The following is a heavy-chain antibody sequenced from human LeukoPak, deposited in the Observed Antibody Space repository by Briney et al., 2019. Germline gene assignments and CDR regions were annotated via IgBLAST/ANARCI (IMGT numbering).Heavy chain of an antibody. Sequence: ASVKVSCKASGYTFTSYAMNWVRQAPGQGLEWMGWINTNTGNPTYAQGFTGRFVFSLDTSVSTTYLQITSLKAEDTAVYYCARDKKDWGSDFDFWGQGTLVTVSS. CDR3: ARDKKDWGSDFDF. CDR1: GYTFTSYA. J-gene: IGHJ4*02. CDR2: INTNTGNP. V-gene: IGHV7-4-1*02. D-gene: IGHD7-27*01.